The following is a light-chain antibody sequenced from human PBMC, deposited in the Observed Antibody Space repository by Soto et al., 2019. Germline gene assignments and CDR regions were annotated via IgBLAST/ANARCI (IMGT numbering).Light chain of an antibody. CDR1: HDIKKD. V-gene: IGKV1-33*01. J-gene: IGKJ4*01. Sequence: DIQMTQSPSSLSASVGDRVTITCQASHDIKKDLNWYQQKAHKVPKLLIHDASTLASGVPSRFTGGGSGTDFTLTINNRQPEDVATYYCQQFDDLPLTFGGGTKVDI. CDR2: DAS. CDR3: QQFDDLPLT.